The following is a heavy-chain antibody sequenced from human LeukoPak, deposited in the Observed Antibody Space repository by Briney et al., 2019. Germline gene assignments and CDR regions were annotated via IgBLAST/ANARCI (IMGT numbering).Heavy chain of an antibody. CDR3: ARLVDTSMARFDY. CDR2: IYPGDSDT. D-gene: IGHD5-18*01. CDR1: GYSFTNYW. J-gene: IGHJ4*02. Sequence: GASLQISCKGSGYSFTNYWIGWVRPMPGKGLEWMGIIYPGDSDTRYSPSFQGQVTISADKSISTAYLQWSSLKASDTAMYYCARLVDTSMARFDYWGQGTPVTVSS. V-gene: IGHV5-51*01.